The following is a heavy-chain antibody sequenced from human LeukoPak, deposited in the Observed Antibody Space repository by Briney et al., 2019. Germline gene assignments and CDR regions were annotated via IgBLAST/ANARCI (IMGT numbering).Heavy chain of an antibody. CDR2: IYSGGST. CDR3: ARMESDSSSRDYYFDY. D-gene: IGHD6-13*01. V-gene: IGHV3-53*01. J-gene: IGHJ4*02. CDR1: GFTVSSNY. Sequence: GGSLRPSCAASGFTVSSNYMSWVRQAPGKGLEWVSVIYSGGSTYYEDSVKGRFTISRDNSKNTLYLQMNSMRAEDTAVYYCARMESDSSSRDYYFDYWGQGTLVTVSS.